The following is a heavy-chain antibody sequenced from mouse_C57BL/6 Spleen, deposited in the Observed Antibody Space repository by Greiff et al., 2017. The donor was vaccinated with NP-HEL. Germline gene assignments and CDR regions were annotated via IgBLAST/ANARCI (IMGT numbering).Heavy chain of an antibody. V-gene: IGHV1-80*01. CDR3: ARSDDSYAMDY. J-gene: IGHJ4*01. CDR1: GYAFSSYW. CDR2: IYPGDGDT. Sequence: VQVVESGAELVKPGASVKISCKASGYAFSSYWMNWVKQRPGKGLEWIGQIYPGDGDTNYNGKFKGKATLTADKSSSTAYMQLSSLTSEDSAVYFCARSDDSYAMDYWGQGTSVTVSS.